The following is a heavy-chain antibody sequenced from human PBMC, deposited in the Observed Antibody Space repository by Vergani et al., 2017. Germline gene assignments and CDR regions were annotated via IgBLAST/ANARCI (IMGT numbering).Heavy chain of an antibody. J-gene: IGHJ6*02. CDR1: GGTFSSYT. CDR2: IIPILGIA. V-gene: IGHV1-69*02. D-gene: IGHD2-2*02. Sequence: QVQLVQSGAEVKKPGSSVKVSCKASGGTFSSYTISWVRQAPGQGLEWMGRIIPILGIANYAQKFQGRVTITADKSTSTAYMELRSLRSDVTAVYYCASTLYCSSTSCYNYYGMDVWGQGTTVTVSS. CDR3: ASTLYCSSTSCYNYYGMDV.